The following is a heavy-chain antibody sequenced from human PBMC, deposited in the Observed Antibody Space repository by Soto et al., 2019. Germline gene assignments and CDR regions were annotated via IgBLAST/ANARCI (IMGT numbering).Heavy chain of an antibody. Sequence: LRLSCAASGFTFDDYAMHWVRQAPGKGLEWVSGISWNSGSIGYADSVKGRFTISRDNAKNSLYLQMNSLRAEDTALYYCAKDIAARPGYGMDVWGQGTTVTVPS. CDR3: AKDIAARPGYGMDV. J-gene: IGHJ6*02. CDR2: ISWNSGSI. CDR1: GFTFDDYA. D-gene: IGHD6-6*01. V-gene: IGHV3-9*01.